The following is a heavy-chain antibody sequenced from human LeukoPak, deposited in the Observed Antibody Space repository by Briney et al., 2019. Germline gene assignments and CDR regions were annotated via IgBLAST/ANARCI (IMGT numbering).Heavy chain of an antibody. Sequence: ASVKLSCKASGYTFTGYYMHWVRQAPGQGLEWMGWINPNSGGTNYAQKFQGRVTMTRDTSISTAYMELSRLRSDDTAVYYCARTGYYYGSGSYWDYWGQGTLVTVSS. V-gene: IGHV1-2*02. CDR3: ARTGYYYGSGSYWDY. J-gene: IGHJ4*02. D-gene: IGHD3-10*01. CDR2: INPNSGGT. CDR1: GYTFTGYY.